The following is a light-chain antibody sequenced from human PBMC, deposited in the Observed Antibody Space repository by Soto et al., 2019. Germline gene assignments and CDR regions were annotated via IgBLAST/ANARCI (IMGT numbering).Light chain of an antibody. J-gene: IGLJ3*02. CDR2: RNN. CDR3: AAWDHSLSGWM. CDR1: SSNIGSDF. Sequence: SVLTQPPSASAPPGQRVTISCSGSSSNIGSDFVFWYQQLPGTAPKLLIYRNNQRPSGVPDRFSGSKSGTSASLAISGLRSEDEADYYCAAWDHSLSGWMIGGGTKLTVL. V-gene: IGLV1-47*01.